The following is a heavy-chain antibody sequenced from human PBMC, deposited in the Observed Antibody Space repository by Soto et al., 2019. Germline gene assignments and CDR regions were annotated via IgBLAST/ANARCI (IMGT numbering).Heavy chain of an antibody. V-gene: IGHV4-4*02. CDR3: AREVNSSPARGPNWFDP. Sequence: QVQLQESGPGLVQPSGTLSLTCAVSGDSINNSHWWSWVRQTPGKGLEWIGETYHSGTTNYNPSLKTRVTISIDMCKNLFSLKMNSVTAADTAVYYCAREVNSSPARGPNWFDPWGQGTLVTVSS. CDR2: TYHSGTT. CDR1: GDSINNSHW. J-gene: IGHJ5*02. D-gene: IGHD6-13*01.